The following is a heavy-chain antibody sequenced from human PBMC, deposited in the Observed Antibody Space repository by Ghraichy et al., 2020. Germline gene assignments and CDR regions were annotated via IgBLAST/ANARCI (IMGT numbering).Heavy chain of an antibody. CDR3: ARGDAGVVVIPFFDY. CDR2: INHSGST. J-gene: IGHJ4*02. Sequence: SETLSLTCAVYGGSFSGYYWSWIRQPPGKGLEWIGEINHSGSTNYNPSLKSRVTISVDTSKNQFSLKLSSVTAADTAVYYCARGDAGVVVIPFFDYWGQGTRVTVSS. D-gene: IGHD3-22*01. CDR1: GGSFSGYY. V-gene: IGHV4-34*01.